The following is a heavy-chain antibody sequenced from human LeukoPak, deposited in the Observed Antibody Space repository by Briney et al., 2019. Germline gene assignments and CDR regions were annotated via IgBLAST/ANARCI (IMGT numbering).Heavy chain of an antibody. Sequence: SETLSLTCAVSGASISDNNWWNWVRQSPGKGLEWIGEIYLNGMTNYNPSLKSRVIISRDESTNQSSLTLISVTAADTAVYYCARGQKYIYGYTVTELGSRYFDYWGQGTLVTVSS. V-gene: IGHV4-4*02. CDR1: GASISDNNW. D-gene: IGHD5-18*01. CDR2: IYLNGMT. CDR3: ARGQKYIYGYTVTELGSRYFDY. J-gene: IGHJ4*02.